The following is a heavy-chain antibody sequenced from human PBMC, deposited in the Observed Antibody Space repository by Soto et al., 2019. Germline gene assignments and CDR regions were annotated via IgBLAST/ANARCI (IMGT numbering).Heavy chain of an antibody. CDR1: GFTFSSYW. J-gene: IGHJ4*02. D-gene: IGHD5-12*01. CDR2: INSDGSIT. V-gene: IGHV3-74*01. Sequence: PGGSLRLSCAASGFTFSSYWMHWVRQAPGKGLVWVSRINSDGSITSYADSVKGRFTVSRDNAKNTLYLQMNSLRAEDTAVYYCARELGMATTLHFDYWGQGTLVTVSS. CDR3: ARELGMATTLHFDY.